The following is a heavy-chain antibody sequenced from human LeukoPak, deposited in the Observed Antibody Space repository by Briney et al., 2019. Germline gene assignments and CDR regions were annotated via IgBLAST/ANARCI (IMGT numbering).Heavy chain of an antibody. CDR3: ARGGHIGVVVTAIFEWYFDL. Sequence: PSQTLSLTCTVSGGSISSGGYYWSWIRQHPGKGLEWIGYIYYSGSTYYNPSLKSRVTISVDTSKNQFSLKLSSVTAADTAVYYCARGGHIGVVVTAIFEWYFDLRGRGTLVTVSS. V-gene: IGHV4-31*03. D-gene: IGHD2-21*02. CDR1: GGSISSGGYY. CDR2: IYYSGST. J-gene: IGHJ2*01.